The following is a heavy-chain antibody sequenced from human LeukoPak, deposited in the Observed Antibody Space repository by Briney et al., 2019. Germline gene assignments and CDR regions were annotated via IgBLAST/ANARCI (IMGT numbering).Heavy chain of an antibody. CDR2: INHSGST. CDR3: ARGAVAAMYFDY. CDR1: GGSFSGYY. J-gene: IGHJ4*02. V-gene: IGHV4-34*01. D-gene: IGHD6-19*01. Sequence: PSETLSLTCAVYGGSFSGYYWSWIRQPPGKGLEWIGEINHSGSTNYNPSLKSRVTISVDTSKNQFSLKLSSVTAADTAVYYCARGAVAAMYFDYWGQGTLVTVSS.